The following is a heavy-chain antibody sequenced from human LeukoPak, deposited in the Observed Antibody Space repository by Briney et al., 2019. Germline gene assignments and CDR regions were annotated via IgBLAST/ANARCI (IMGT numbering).Heavy chain of an antibody. CDR2: ISAHTANT. CDR1: AYTFTNYG. Sequence: SVMVSFTASAYTFTNYGIHWVRQAPGQGLERLRWISAHTANTNYAQKLQGRVTITTNTSTRTVYMGLRRLRSDATAVYYCARDGTTTDDYWGQGTLVTVSS. CDR3: ARDGTTTDDY. J-gene: IGHJ4*02. V-gene: IGHV1-18*01. D-gene: IGHD1-26*01.